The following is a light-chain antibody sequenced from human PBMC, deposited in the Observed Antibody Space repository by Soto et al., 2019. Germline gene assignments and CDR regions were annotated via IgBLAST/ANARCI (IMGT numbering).Light chain of an antibody. CDR1: QSISSY. J-gene: IGKJ4*01. CDR2: AAS. V-gene: IGKV1-39*01. CDR3: QQSYSTPQLT. Sequence: DIQMTQSPSSLSASVGDRVTITCRASQSISSYLNWYQQKPGKAPKLLIYAASSLQSGGPSRFSGIGSGTDFTLTISSLQPEDFETYYCQQSYSTPQLTFGGGTKVEIK.